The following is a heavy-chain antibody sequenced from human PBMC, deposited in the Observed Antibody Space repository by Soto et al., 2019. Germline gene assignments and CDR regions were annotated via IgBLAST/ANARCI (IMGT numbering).Heavy chain of an antibody. CDR2: INPNSGGT. J-gene: IGHJ4*02. CDR1: GYTFTGYY. Sequence: ASVKVSCKASGYTFTGYYMRWARQAPGQGLEWMGWINPNSGGTNYAQKFQGRVTMTRDTSISTAYMELSRLRSDDTAVYYCARDQAITMVRGVPGYWGQGTLVTVSS. CDR3: ARDQAITMVRGVPGY. D-gene: IGHD3-10*01. V-gene: IGHV1-2*02.